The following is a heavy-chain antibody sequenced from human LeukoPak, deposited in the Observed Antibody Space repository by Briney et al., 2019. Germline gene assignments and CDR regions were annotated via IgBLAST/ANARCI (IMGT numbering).Heavy chain of an antibody. J-gene: IGHJ4*02. Sequence: GESLKISFKGSGXSFTSYWISWVRQMPGKGMEWMGRIDPSDSYTNYSPSFQGHVTISADKSISTAYLQWSSLKASDTAMYYCARLYYYDSSGKDYWGQGTLVTVSS. CDR2: IDPSDSYT. D-gene: IGHD3-22*01. CDR3: ARLYYYDSSGKDY. V-gene: IGHV5-10-1*01. CDR1: GXSFTSYW.